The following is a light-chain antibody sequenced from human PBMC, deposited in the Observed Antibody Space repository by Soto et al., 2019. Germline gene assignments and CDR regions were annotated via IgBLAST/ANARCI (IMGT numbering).Light chain of an antibody. CDR3: QQYYNWPPLT. CDR2: GAS. CDR1: QSVGTS. Sequence: EIVMTQSPATLSVSPGQRVTLSCRASQSVGTSIAWYQQKPGQAPRLLIYGASTRATGVPARFSGSGSGTAFTLTISSLQSEDFANYYCQQYYNWPPLTFGQGTKVDIK. V-gene: IGKV3-15*01. J-gene: IGKJ3*01.